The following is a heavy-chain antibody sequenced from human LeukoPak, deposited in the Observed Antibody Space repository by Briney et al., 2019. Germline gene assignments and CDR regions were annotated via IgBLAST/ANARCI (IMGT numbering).Heavy chain of an antibody. CDR1: GFTFSRYE. CDR2: VSGSGDTI. D-gene: IGHD2-15*01. V-gene: IGHV3-48*03. J-gene: IGHJ5*02. CDR3: ASLGYCSGGGCYSDNWFDP. Sequence: WGSPRLPCATSGFTFSRYEMNWVRQAPGKGPEWVSYVSGSGDTIYYADSVKGRFTISRDNAKNSLYLQMNSLRAEDTAVYYCASLGYCSGGGCYSDNWFDPWGQGTLVTVSS.